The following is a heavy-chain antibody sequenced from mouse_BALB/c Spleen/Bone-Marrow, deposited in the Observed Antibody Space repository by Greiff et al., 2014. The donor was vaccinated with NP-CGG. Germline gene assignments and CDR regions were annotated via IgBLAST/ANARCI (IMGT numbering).Heavy chain of an antibody. D-gene: IGHD1-1*01. J-gene: IGHJ2*01. CDR1: GFNIKDYY. CDR3: TRWVYYGSSYFDY. Sequence: EVKLMESGAEFVRPGALVKLSCNASGFNIKDYYMHWVKQRPEQGLEWIGWIDPENGNTVYDPKFPGKASITADTSSNTAYLQLRSLTSEDTAVYYCTRWVYYGSSYFDYWGQGTTLTVSS. V-gene: IGHV14-1*02. CDR2: IDPENGNT.